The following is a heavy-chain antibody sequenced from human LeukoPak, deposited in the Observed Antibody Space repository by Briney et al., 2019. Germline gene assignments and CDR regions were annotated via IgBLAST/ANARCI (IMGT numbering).Heavy chain of an antibody. CDR1: GFTFTNYY. Sequence: ASVKVSCKASGFTFTNYYMHWVRQAPGQGLEWMGIIHPSGGSTRYAQKFQGRVNMTRDMSTSTVYMELSRLRSDDTAVYYCARGGARDTIFGVVIIHGDYYYMDVWGKGTTVTVSS. CDR3: ARGGARDTIFGVVIIHGDYYYMDV. CDR2: IHPSGGST. D-gene: IGHD3-3*01. J-gene: IGHJ6*03. V-gene: IGHV1-46*01.